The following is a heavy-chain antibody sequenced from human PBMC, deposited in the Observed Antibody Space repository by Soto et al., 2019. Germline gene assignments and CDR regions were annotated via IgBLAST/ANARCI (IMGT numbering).Heavy chain of an antibody. CDR3: ARDRAEPATDEYYFDY. J-gene: IGHJ4*02. CDR1: GFTFSHYN. Sequence: EVQLVESGGGLVQPGGSLRLSCAASGFTFSHYNMNWVRQAPGKGLEWVSYISSSSSTIYYADSVKGRFTMSRDNAKNSLYLQMNSLRAEDTAVYYCARDRAEPATDEYYFDYWGQGTLVTVSS. CDR2: ISSSSSTI. D-gene: IGHD2-15*01. V-gene: IGHV3-48*01.